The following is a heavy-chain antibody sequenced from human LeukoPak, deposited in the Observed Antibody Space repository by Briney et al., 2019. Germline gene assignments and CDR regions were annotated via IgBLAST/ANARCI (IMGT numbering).Heavy chain of an antibody. J-gene: IGHJ4*02. CDR1: GFTFSSYA. Sequence: PGRSLRLSCAASGFTFSSYAMHWVRQAPGKGLEWVAVISYDGSNEYYADSVKGRFTISRDNSKNTLYLQMNSLRAEDTAVYYCARSRTIVGAMVFDYWGQGTLVTVSS. CDR3: ARSRTIVGAMVFDY. CDR2: ISYDGSNE. V-gene: IGHV3-30*01. D-gene: IGHD1-26*01.